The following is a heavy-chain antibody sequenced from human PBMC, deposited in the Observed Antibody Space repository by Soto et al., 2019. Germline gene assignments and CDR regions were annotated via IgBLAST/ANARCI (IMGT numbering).Heavy chain of an antibody. Sequence: PSETLSLTCAVYGGSFSGYYGSWIRQPPGKGLEWIGEINHSGSTNYNPSLKSRVTISIDTSKNQFSLKLSSVTAADTAVYYCARVGTWILNSWGQGTLVTVSS. CDR2: INHSGST. V-gene: IGHV4-34*01. CDR1: GGSFSGYY. J-gene: IGHJ4*02. CDR3: ARVGTWILNS. D-gene: IGHD7-27*01.